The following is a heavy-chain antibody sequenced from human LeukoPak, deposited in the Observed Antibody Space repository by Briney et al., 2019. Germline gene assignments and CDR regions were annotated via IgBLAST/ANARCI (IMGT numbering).Heavy chain of an antibody. V-gene: IGHV1-46*01. J-gene: IGHJ5*02. CDR3: ARVVPRYYDTSGANWFDP. D-gene: IGHD3-22*01. Sequence: ASVKVSCKASGYTFTSYYMHWVRQAPGQGLEWRGIINPSGGSTSYAQKFQGRVTMTRDMSTSTVYLELSRLRSEDTAVYFCARVVPRYYDTSGANWFDPWGQGTLVTVSS. CDR2: INPSGGST. CDR1: GYTFTSYY.